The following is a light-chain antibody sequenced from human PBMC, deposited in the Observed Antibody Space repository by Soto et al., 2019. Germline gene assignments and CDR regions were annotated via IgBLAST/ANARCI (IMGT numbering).Light chain of an antibody. Sequence: DIQMTQSPSTLSASVGDRVTITCRASQSISSWLAWYQQKPGKAPKLLIYKASNLKSGVPSRFSGSGSGTEFTLTISSLQPEDFATYYCQQYESYSPWTFGQGTKVDI. CDR1: QSISSW. J-gene: IGKJ1*01. V-gene: IGKV1-5*03. CDR2: KAS. CDR3: QQYESYSPWT.